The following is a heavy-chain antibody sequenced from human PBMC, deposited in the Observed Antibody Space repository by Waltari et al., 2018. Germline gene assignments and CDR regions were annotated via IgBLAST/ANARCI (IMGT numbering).Heavy chain of an antibody. Sequence: EVQLVESGGGLVQPGGSLRLSCAASGFTFSSYSMNWVRQATGKGLEWVSYISSSSSTIYYADSVKGRFTISRDNAKNSLYLQMNSLRAEDTAVYYCAREGAYYDILTGPFDYWGQGTLVTVSS. J-gene: IGHJ4*02. CDR2: ISSSSSTI. CDR3: AREGAYYDILTGPFDY. CDR1: GFTFSSYS. V-gene: IGHV3-48*04. D-gene: IGHD3-9*01.